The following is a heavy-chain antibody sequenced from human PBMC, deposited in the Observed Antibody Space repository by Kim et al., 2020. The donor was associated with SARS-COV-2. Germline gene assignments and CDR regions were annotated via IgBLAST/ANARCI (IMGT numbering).Heavy chain of an antibody. CDR2: ISAYNGNT. CDR3: ARGIAAAGTLAAFDI. D-gene: IGHD6-13*01. V-gene: IGHV1-18*01. Sequence: ASVKVSCKASGYTFTSYGISWVRQAPGQGLEWMGWISAYNGNTNYAQKLQGRVTMTTDTSTSTAYMELRSLRSDDTAVYYCARGIAAAGTLAAFDIWGQGTMVTVSS. CDR1: GYTFTSYG. J-gene: IGHJ3*02.